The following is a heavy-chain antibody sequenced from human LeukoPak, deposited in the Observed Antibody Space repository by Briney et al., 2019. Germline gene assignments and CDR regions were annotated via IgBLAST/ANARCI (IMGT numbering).Heavy chain of an antibody. D-gene: IGHD6-19*01. CDR2: IYTSGST. J-gene: IGHJ4*02. Sequence: PSETLSLTCTVSGGSISSYYWSWIRQPAGKGLEWIGRIYTSGSTNYNPSLKSRVTMSVDTSKNQFSLKLSSVTAADTAVYYCARDLIAVAGNYFDYWGQGTLVTVSS. CDR1: GGSISSYY. CDR3: ARDLIAVAGNYFDY. V-gene: IGHV4-4*07.